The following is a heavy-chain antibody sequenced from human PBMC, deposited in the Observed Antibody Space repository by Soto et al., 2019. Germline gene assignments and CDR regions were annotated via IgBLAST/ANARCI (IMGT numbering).Heavy chain of an antibody. V-gene: IGHV1-3*01. CDR2: INAGNGNT. Sequence: ASVKVSCKASGYTFTSYAMHWVRQAPGQRLEWMGWINAGNGNTKYSQKFQGRVTITRDTSASTAYMELSSLRSEDTAVYYCARAYIVVVPAAAGGYYYYYMDVWGKGTTVTVSS. D-gene: IGHD2-2*01. CDR1: GYTFTSYA. CDR3: ARAYIVVVPAAAGGYYYYYMDV. J-gene: IGHJ6*03.